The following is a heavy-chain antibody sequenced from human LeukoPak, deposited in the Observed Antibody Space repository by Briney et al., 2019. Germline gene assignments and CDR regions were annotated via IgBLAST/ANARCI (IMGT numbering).Heavy chain of an antibody. CDR1: GFTFSSYA. CDR3: AKYYYDSSGYYYGSYNWFDP. Sequence: GGSPRLSCAASGFTFSSYAMSWVRQAPVKGVEWVSAISGSGGSTYYADSVKGRFTISRDNSKNTLYLQMNSLRAEDTAVYYCAKYYYDSSGYYYGSYNWFDPWGQGTLVTVSS. CDR2: ISGSGGST. J-gene: IGHJ5*02. D-gene: IGHD3-22*01. V-gene: IGHV3-23*01.